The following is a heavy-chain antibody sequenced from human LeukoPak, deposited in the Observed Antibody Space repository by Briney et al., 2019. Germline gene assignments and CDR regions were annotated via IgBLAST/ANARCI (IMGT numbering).Heavy chain of an antibody. J-gene: IGHJ5*02. Sequence: PGGSLRLSCAASGFTVSSNYMSWVRQAPGKGLEWVSVIYSGGSIYYADSVKGRFTISRDNSKNTLYLQMNSLRAEDTAVYYCARGPIVVPAAMKAGNWFDPWGQGTLVTVSS. CDR3: ARGPIVVPAAMKAGNWFDP. D-gene: IGHD2-2*01. V-gene: IGHV3-53*01. CDR1: GFTVSSNY. CDR2: IYSGGSI.